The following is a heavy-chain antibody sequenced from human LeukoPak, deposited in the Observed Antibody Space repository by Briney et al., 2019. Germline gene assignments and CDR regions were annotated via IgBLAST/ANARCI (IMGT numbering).Heavy chain of an antibody. D-gene: IGHD3-9*01. CDR2: MNPNSGNT. CDR3: ARAIYYDILTGYFSYPYYYYYMDV. Sequence: ASVKVSCKASGYTFTSYYMHWVRQAPGQGLEWMGWMNPNSGNTGYAQKFQGRVTMTRNTSISTAYMELSSLRSEDTAVYYCARAIYYDILTGYFSYPYYYYYMDVWGKGTTVTISS. V-gene: IGHV1-8*02. J-gene: IGHJ6*03. CDR1: GYTFTSYY.